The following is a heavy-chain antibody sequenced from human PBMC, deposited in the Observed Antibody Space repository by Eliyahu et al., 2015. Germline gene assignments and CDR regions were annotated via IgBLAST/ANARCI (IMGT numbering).Heavy chain of an antibody. CDR1: GFTFDDYA. V-gene: IGHV3-9*01. CDR3: AKVHSSGWYYFDY. Sequence: EVQLVESGGGLVQPGRSLRLSCAASGFTFDDYAMHWVRQAPGKGLEWVSGISWNSGSIGYADSVKGRFTISRDNAKNSLYLQMNSLRAEDXALYYCAKVHSSGWYYFDYWGQGTLVTXSS. CDR2: ISWNSGSI. D-gene: IGHD6-19*01. J-gene: IGHJ4*02.